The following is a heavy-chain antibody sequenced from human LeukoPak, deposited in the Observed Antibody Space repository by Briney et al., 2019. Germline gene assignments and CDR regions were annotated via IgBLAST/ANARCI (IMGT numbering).Heavy chain of an antibody. J-gene: IGHJ4*02. CDR3: ARDLRDDSSGYLDY. Sequence: SETLSLTCAVYGGSFSGYYWSWIRQPPGKRLEWIGEINHSGSTNYNPSLKSRVTISVDTSKNQFSLKLSSVTAADTAVYYCARDLRDDSSGYLDYWGQGTLVTVSS. CDR2: INHSGST. CDR1: GGSFSGYY. D-gene: IGHD3-22*01. V-gene: IGHV4-34*09.